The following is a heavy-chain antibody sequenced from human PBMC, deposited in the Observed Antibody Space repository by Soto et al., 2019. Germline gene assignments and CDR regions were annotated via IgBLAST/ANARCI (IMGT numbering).Heavy chain of an antibody. V-gene: IGHV1-18*01. Sequence: QVQLVQSGAEVKKPGASVKVSCKASGYTFTSYGISWVRQAPGQGLEWMGWISAYNGNTNYAKKLQCRVTMTTDTSTSTAYMQRRGLRSDDTAVYYCARRGSNYYYSYMDVWGKGTTVTVSS. CDR2: ISAYNGNT. CDR3: ARRGSNYYYSYMDV. J-gene: IGHJ6*03. CDR1: GYTFTSYG.